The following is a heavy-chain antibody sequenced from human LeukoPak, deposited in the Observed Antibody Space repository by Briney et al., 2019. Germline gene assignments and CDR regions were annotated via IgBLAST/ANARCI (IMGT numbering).Heavy chain of an antibody. V-gene: IGHV1-2*02. CDR1: GYTFTGYY. D-gene: IGHD3-10*01. CDR3: ARSYGSGSSYFDY. CDR2: VNPNSGGT. J-gene: IGHJ4*02. Sequence: ASVKVSCKASGYTFTGYYMHWVRQAPGQGLEWMGWVNPNSGGTNYAQKFQGRVTMTRDTSISTAYMVLSRLRSDDTAVYYCARSYGSGSSYFDYWGQGTLVTVSS.